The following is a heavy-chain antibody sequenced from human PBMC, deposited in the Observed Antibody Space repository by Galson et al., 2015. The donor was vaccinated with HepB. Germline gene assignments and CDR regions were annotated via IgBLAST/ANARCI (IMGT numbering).Heavy chain of an antibody. J-gene: IGHJ4*02. D-gene: IGHD6-19*01. V-gene: IGHV3-7*03. Sequence: SLRLSCAASGFIFNNYWMNWVRQAPGKGLEWVANIKHDGNEKYYVDSVKGRFTISRDNAENSLYLQMNSLTAEDTAVYYCARAPAVAGRYYFDYWGQGTLVTVSS. CDR1: GFIFNNYW. CDR3: ARAPAVAGRYYFDY. CDR2: IKHDGNEK.